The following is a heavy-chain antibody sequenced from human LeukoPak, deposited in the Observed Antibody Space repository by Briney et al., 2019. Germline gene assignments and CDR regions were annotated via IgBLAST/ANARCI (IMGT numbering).Heavy chain of an antibody. D-gene: IGHD6-13*01. CDR3: ARDAYSSSEVDWFDP. V-gene: IGHV4-59*01. Sequence: SETLSLTCTVSGGSISSYYWSWIRQPPGKGLEWIGYIYYTGSTNYNPSLKSRVTISVDTSKNQFSLKLSSVTAADMAVYYCARDAYSSSEVDWFDPWGQGTLVTVSS. CDR1: GGSISSYY. J-gene: IGHJ5*02. CDR2: IYYTGST.